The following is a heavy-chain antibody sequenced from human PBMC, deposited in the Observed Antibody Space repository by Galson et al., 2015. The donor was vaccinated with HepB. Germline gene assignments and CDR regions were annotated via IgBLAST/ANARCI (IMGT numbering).Heavy chain of an antibody. Sequence: SLRLSCAASGFDFSTSAMHWVRQAPGKGLEWLTSISYDGINRFYADSVKGRFTVSRDNSDNTLHLLMNSLATEDTAVFYCARDGGASSSYPRYYSDSWGQGTLVTVSS. CDR3: ARDGGASSSYPRYYSDS. J-gene: IGHJ4*02. CDR1: GFDFSTSA. D-gene: IGHD1-26*01. V-gene: IGHV3-30*03. CDR2: ISYDGINR.